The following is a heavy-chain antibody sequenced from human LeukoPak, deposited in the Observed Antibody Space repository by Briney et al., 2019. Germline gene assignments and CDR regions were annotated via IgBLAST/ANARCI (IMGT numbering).Heavy chain of an antibody. V-gene: IGHV4-59*11. D-gene: IGHD2-2*02. Sequence: SETLSLTCTVSGGSISSHYWSWIRQPPGKGLEWTGYIYYSGSTNYNPSLKSRVTISVDTSKNQFSLKLSSVTAADTAVYYCARGLGYCSSTSCYTFDYRGQGTLVTVSS. CDR2: IYYSGST. J-gene: IGHJ4*02. CDR3: ARGLGYCSSTSCYTFDY. CDR1: GGSISSHY.